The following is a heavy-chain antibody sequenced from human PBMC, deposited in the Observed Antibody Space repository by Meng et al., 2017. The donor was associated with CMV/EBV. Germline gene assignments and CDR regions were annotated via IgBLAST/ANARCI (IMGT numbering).Heavy chain of an antibody. J-gene: IGHJ5*02. CDR2: INHSGST. V-gene: IGHV4-34*01. CDR3: ARGGNWFDP. Sequence: QVALKQWGEGLLKPSETRALTGAVYGGSFSGYYWSWIRQPPGKGLEWIGDINHSGSTNYNPSLKSRVTISVDTSKNQFSLKLSSVTAADTAVYYCARGGNWFDPWGQGTLVTVSS. CDR1: GGSFSGYY.